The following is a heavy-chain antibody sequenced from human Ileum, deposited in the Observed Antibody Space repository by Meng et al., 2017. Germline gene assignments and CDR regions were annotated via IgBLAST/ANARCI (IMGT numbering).Heavy chain of an antibody. J-gene: IGHJ4*02. V-gene: IGHV4-4*03. CDR3: AREWSGSYRHFDY. CDR1: GAAIRTSDW. CDR2: IHHSGST. Sequence: VPLRESGPRLLQPPGPLSLTGAVPGAAIRTSDWWSGVRQPPGKGLEWIGEIHHSGSTNYNPSLKSRVTISVAKSKNQFSLKLNSVTAADTAVYYCAREWSGSYRHFDYWGQGTLVTVPS. D-gene: IGHD1-26*01.